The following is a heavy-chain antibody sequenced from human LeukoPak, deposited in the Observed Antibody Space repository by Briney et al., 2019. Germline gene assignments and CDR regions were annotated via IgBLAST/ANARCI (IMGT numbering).Heavy chain of an antibody. J-gene: IGHJ4*02. Sequence: PGGSLTLSCAASGFTISSNYMSWVRQAPRKGMEWVSVIYSGGSTYYVDSVKGLFTISRDNSKNTLYLQMNSLRAEDTAVYYCARDMDYGDFWGQGTLVTVSS. D-gene: IGHD2-15*01. CDR2: IYSGGST. V-gene: IGHV3-66*02. CDR3: ARDMDYGDF. CDR1: GFTISSNY.